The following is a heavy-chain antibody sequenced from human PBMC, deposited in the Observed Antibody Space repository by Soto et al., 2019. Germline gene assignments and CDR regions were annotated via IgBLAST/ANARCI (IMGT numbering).Heavy chain of an antibody. CDR1: GFNFGDYW. CDR2: ITSSGSFI. D-gene: IGHD3-22*01. Sequence: PGLSLRLPCAASGFNFGDYWMNWVLQDTGTGLEWVACITSSGSFIYYADSMKGRFTMSRDDAKKSLYLQMNSLRAGDTAVYYCARVPAASDRTAFYYVSKFLYFDYWGRGTQVTVSS. CDR3: ARVPAASDRTAFYYVSKFLYFDY. J-gene: IGHJ4*02. V-gene: IGHV3-21*01.